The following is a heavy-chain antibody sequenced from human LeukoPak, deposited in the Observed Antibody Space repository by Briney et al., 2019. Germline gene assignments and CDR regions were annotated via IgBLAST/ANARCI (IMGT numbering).Heavy chain of an antibody. D-gene: IGHD3-3*01. CDR2: IIPILGIA. CDR3: ARSPPSVFWSGYPLGVYFDY. J-gene: IGHJ4*02. CDR1: GGTFSSYA. V-gene: IGHV1-69*04. Sequence: ASLKVSCKASGGTFSSYAISWVRQAPGQGLEWMGRIIPILGIANYAQKFQGRVTITADKSTSTAYMELSSLRSEDTAVYYCARSPPSVFWSGYPLGVYFDYWGQGTLVTVSS.